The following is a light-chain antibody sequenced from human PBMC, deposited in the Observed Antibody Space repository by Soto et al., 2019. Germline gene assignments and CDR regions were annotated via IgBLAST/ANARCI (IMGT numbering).Light chain of an antibody. Sequence: EIVLTQSPATLSLSPGERATLSCRASQSVSSYLAWYQQKPGQAPRLLIYDASNRATGIPARFSGSGSGTAFTLHISRLEPEDFAVYYCQQRSNWPRTFGQGTKLEIK. CDR2: DAS. V-gene: IGKV3-11*01. J-gene: IGKJ2*01. CDR3: QQRSNWPRT. CDR1: QSVSSY.